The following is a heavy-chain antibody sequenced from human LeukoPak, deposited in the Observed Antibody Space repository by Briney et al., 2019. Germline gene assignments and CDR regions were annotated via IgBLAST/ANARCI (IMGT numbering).Heavy chain of an antibody. CDR1: GFTFSGSA. Sequence: GGSLRLSCAASGFTFSGSAMHWVRQASGKGLEWVGRIRSKANSYATAYAASVKGRFTISRDDSKNTAYLQMNSLKTEDTAVYYCTRLEASGGPYSSSWYGDYWGQGTLVTVSS. D-gene: IGHD6-13*01. CDR3: TRLEASGGPYSSSWYGDY. J-gene: IGHJ4*02. CDR2: IRSKANSYAT. V-gene: IGHV3-73*01.